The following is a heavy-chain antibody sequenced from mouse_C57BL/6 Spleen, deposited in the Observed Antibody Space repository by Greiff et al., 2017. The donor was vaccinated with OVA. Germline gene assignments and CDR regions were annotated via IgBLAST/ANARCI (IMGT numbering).Heavy chain of an antibody. CDR3: ARRPVGSSYDWYFDV. CDR1: GYTFTDYN. Sequence: VQLQQSGPELVKPGASVKIPCTASGYTFTDYNMDWVKQSHGKSLEWIGDINPNNGGTIYNQKFKGKATLTVDKSSSTAYMELRSLTSEDTAVYYCARRPVGSSYDWYFDVWGTGTTVTVSS. CDR2: INPNNGGT. D-gene: IGHD1-1*01. J-gene: IGHJ1*03. V-gene: IGHV1-18*01.